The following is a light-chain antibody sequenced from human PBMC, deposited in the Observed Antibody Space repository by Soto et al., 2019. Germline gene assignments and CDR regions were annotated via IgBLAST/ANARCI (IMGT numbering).Light chain of an antibody. CDR3: QQYGGSPRT. Sequence: EIVLTQSPGTLSLSPGERATLSCRASQSISSSYLAWYQQTPGQAPRLLIYDASSRAAGIPDRFSGSGSGTDFTLTISRLEPEDFGVYYCQQYGGSPRTFGQGTKV. CDR2: DAS. V-gene: IGKV3-20*01. J-gene: IGKJ1*01. CDR1: QSISSSY.